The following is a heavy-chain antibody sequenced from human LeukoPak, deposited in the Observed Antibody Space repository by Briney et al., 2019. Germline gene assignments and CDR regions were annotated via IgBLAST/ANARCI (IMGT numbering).Heavy chain of an antibody. CDR3: AREGDWRTARPRMSIGNWFDP. CDR2: ISTSGGLSSV. J-gene: IGHJ5*02. D-gene: IGHD6-6*01. V-gene: IGHV3-21*01. Sequence: MPGGSLRLSCAASGFIFSSFSVNWVRQAPGKGLEWVSSISTSGGLSSVYYADSVKGRFTISRDNAKNSLYLQMNSLRAEDTAVYYCAREGDWRTARPRMSIGNWFDPWGQGTLVTVSS. CDR1: GFIFSSFS.